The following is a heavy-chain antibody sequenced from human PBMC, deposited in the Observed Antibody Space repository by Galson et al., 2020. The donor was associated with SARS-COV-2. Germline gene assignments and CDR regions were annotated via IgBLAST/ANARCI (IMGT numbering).Heavy chain of an antibody. CDR1: GFTFSDYY. Sequence: GESLKISCAASGFTFSDYYMSWIRQAPGKGLEWVSYISSSGSTRYYADSVKGRFTISRDNAKNSLYLQMNSLSAEDTAVYYCAREITTGRGAFEIWGQWTMVTVSS. D-gene: IGHD3-22*01. V-gene: IGHV3-11*01. J-gene: IGHJ3*02. CDR3: AREITTGRGAFEI. CDR2: ISSSGSTR.